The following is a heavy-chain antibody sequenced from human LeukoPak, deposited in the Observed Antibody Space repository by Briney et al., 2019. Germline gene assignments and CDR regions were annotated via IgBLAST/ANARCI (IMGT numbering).Heavy chain of an antibody. J-gene: IGHJ3*02. CDR1: GFTFSDHY. CDR3: ARVGRRSGSYDAFDI. D-gene: IGHD3-10*01. Sequence: PGGSLRLSCAASGFTFSDHYMGWVRQASGKGLEWVGRTRNKANSYTTEYAASVEGRFTISRDDSKNSLYLQMNSLKTEDTAVYYCARVGRRSGSYDAFDIWGQGTMVTVSS. V-gene: IGHV3-72*01. CDR2: TRNKANSYTT.